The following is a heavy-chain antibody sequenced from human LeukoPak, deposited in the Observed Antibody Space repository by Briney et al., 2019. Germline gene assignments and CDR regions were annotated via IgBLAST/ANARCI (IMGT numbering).Heavy chain of an antibody. V-gene: IGHV4-39*01. Sequence: SETLSLTCTVSGGSISSGTYSWGWIRQPPGKGLEWIGSIYYSGSTYYNPSLKSRVTIFVDTSKNQFSLKLSSVTAADTAVYYCASKGSYYPSDYWGQGTLVTVSS. CDR2: IYYSGST. D-gene: IGHD3-10*01. J-gene: IGHJ4*02. CDR3: ASKGSYYPSDY. CDR1: GGSISSGTYS.